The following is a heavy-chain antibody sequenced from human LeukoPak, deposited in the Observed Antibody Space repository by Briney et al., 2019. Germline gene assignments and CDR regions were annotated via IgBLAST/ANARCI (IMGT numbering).Heavy chain of an antibody. D-gene: IGHD3-22*01. Sequence: GGSLRLSCAASGFTFRSYGMHWVRQAPGKGLEWVAMTSFDGSYKNYADSVKGRFTISRDNSKNRLYLQMNSLRAEDTAVYYCAKEFSGYLASFEYWGQGTLVTVSS. CDR3: AKEFSGYLASFEY. CDR2: TSFDGSYK. V-gene: IGHV3-30*18. J-gene: IGHJ4*02. CDR1: GFTFRSYG.